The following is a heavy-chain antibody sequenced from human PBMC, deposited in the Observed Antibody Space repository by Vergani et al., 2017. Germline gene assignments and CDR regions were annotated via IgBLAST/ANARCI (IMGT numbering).Heavy chain of an antibody. CDR3: ARRAERWETLLRDDFNV. J-gene: IGHJ3*01. Sequence: QVQLQQWGPGLLKPSETLSLTCAVYGGSLSGYYWSWIRMAPGKGLEWIGEINHCGTINYNPTLKSPFSVSIDTSRDHFSLKLRSVSAADTAVYFCARRAERWETLLRDDFNVWGRGTFVTVSP. V-gene: IGHV4-34*01. D-gene: IGHD1-26*01. CDR2: INHCGTI. CDR1: GGSLSGYY.